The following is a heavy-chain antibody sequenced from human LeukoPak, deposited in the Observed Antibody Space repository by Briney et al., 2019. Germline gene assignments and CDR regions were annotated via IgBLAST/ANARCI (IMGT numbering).Heavy chain of an antibody. CDR3: ARGPLGGSYQEGKVGY. CDR2: ISSSSSYI. Sequence: GGSLRLSCAASEFTFSSYSMDWVRQPPGKGREWVSSISSSSSYIYYADSVKGRFTISRDNAKNSLYLQMNSLRAEDTAVYYCARGPLGGSYQEGKVGYWGQGTLVTVSS. CDR1: EFTFSSYS. V-gene: IGHV3-21*01. J-gene: IGHJ4*02. D-gene: IGHD1-26*01.